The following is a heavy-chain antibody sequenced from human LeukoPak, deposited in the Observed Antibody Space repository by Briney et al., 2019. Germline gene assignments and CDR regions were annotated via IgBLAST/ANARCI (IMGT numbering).Heavy chain of an antibody. V-gene: IGHV1-69*04. CDR1: GGTFSSYA. D-gene: IGHD5-18*01. CDR2: IIPILGIA. CDR3: ASSVGTAMVPVY. J-gene: IGHJ4*02. Sequence: ASVKVSCKASGGTFSSYAISWVRQAPGQGLEWMGRIIPILGIANYAQKFQGRVTITADKSTSTAYMELSSLRSEDTAVYYCASSVGTAMVPVYWGQGTLVTVSS.